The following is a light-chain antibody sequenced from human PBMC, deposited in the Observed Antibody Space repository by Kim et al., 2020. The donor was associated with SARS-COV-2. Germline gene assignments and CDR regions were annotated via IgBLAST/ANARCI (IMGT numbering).Light chain of an antibody. J-gene: IGLJ3*02. CDR3: QAWDSSTAV. V-gene: IGLV3-1*01. CDR2: QHT. CDR1: KLGDKY. Sequence: SYELTQLPSVSVSPGQTASITCSGAKLGDKYAYWYQQKPGQSPVLVIYQHTKRPSGISQRFSGSSSGNTATLTISPAQTVDEADYYCQAWDSSTAVFGGG.